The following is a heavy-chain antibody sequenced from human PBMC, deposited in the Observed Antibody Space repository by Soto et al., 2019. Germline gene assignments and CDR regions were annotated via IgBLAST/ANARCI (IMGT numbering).Heavy chain of an antibody. CDR3: AKVISLDSSGYPFDY. CDR1: GFTFSSYA. J-gene: IGHJ4*02. CDR2: ISGSGGST. V-gene: IGHV3-23*01. D-gene: IGHD3-22*01. Sequence: GGSLRLSCASSGFTFSSYAMSWVRQAPGKGLEWVSAISGSGGSTYYADSVKGRFTISRDNSKNTLYLQMNSLRAEDTAVYYCAKVISLDSSGYPFDYWGQGTLVTVSS.